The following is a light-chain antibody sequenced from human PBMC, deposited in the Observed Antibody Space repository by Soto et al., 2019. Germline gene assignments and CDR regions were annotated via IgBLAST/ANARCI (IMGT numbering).Light chain of an antibody. CDR1: QSVTSNS. CDR3: QQYASSPALT. Sequence: EIVLTQFPGTLSLSPGERATLSCRASQSVTSNSLAWYQHRPGQAPRLLIYGASSRATGIPDRFSGSGSGTDFTLTINRLEPEDFAVYYCQQYASSPALTFGGGTKVEIK. CDR2: GAS. V-gene: IGKV3-20*01. J-gene: IGKJ4*01.